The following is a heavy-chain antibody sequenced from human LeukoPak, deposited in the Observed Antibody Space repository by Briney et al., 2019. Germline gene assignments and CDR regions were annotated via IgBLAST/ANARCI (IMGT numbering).Heavy chain of an antibody. CDR2: ISYDGSNK. Sequence: GGSLRLSCAASGFTFRSYGMHWVRQAPGKGLEWVAVISYDGSNKYYADSVKGRFTISRDNSKNTLYLQMNSLRAEDTAVYYCAKDLEWELLGWFEPWGQGTLVTASS. J-gene: IGHJ5*02. CDR3: AKDLEWELLGWFEP. V-gene: IGHV3-30*18. D-gene: IGHD1-26*01. CDR1: GFTFRSYG.